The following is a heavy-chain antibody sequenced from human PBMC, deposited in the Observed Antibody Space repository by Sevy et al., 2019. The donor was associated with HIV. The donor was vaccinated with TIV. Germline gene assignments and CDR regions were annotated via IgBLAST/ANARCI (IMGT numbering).Heavy chain of an antibody. Sequence: GGSLRLSCAASGFPFNDHAMHWVRLVPGKGLEWVSGISWNSRNIGYADSVKGRFTNSRDNTRHSVYLEMHSLRPEDTALYYCAKDINRGCDGVNCYSYYYYFYGLDVWGQGTTVTVSS. CDR2: ISWNSRNI. J-gene: IGHJ6*02. V-gene: IGHV3-9*01. CDR3: AKDINRGCDGVNCYSYYYYFYGLDV. CDR1: GFPFNDHA. D-gene: IGHD2-21*01.